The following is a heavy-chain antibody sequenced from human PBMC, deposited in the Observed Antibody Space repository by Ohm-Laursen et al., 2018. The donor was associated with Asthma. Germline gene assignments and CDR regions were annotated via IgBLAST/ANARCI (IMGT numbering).Heavy chain of an antibody. D-gene: IGHD3-3*01. CDR1: GFTLRSYA. CDR3: ARDVMEWYLPAFDF. Sequence: SLRLSCAASGFTLRSYAMHWVRQAPGKGLERVAVGGSYYDGGLKYYADSVNGRFTVSRDDSKNTLYLQMNSLRPDDTAVYYCARDVMEWYLPAFDFWGQGTLVTVSS. J-gene: IGHJ4*02. V-gene: IGHV3-30-3*01. CDR2: GGSYYDGGLK.